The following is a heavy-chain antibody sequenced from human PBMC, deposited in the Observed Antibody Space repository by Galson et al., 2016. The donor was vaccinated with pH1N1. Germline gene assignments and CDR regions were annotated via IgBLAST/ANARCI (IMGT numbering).Heavy chain of an antibody. V-gene: IGHV1-69*01. D-gene: IGHD3-22*01. Sequence: SGGTFSSYGINWVRQAPGQGLEWMGGIIPIFGTAKYAQNFQGRVTITADESTTTAYMEPSSLRSEDTAVYYCAREDYYDTDLSDWYFDLWGRGTLLTVSS. CDR2: IIPIFGTA. CDR1: GGTFSSYG. CDR3: AREDYYDTDLSDWYFDL. J-gene: IGHJ2*01.